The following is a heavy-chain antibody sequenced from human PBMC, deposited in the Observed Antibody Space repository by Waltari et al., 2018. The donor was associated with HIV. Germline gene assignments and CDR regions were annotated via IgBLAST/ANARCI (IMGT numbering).Heavy chain of an antibody. CDR1: GGSISCSSYY. J-gene: IGHJ5*02. Sequence: QLQLQVYGPGLVQPSETLSLTCAVSGGSISCSSYYWGWIRQPPGKGLEWIGSIYYSGSTYYNPSLKSRVTISVDTSKNQFSLKLSSVTAADTAVYYCARAAPWNWFDPWGQGTLVTVSS. CDR2: IYYSGST. D-gene: IGHD6-13*01. V-gene: IGHV4-39*01. CDR3: ARAAPWNWFDP.